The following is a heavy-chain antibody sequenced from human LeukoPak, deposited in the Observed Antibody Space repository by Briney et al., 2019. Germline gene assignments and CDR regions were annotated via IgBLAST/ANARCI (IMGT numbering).Heavy chain of an antibody. V-gene: IGHV5-51*01. J-gene: IGHJ4*02. D-gene: IGHD2-21*02. CDR2: IYPGGSDT. Sequence: GESLKISCKGSGYSFTTYWIGWVRQMPGKGLEWMGIIYPGGSDTRYSPSFQGQVIISADKSISTAYLQWSSLKASDTAMYYCARRAYCGGDCYLDYWGQGTLVTVSS. CDR1: GYSFTTYW. CDR3: ARRAYCGGDCYLDY.